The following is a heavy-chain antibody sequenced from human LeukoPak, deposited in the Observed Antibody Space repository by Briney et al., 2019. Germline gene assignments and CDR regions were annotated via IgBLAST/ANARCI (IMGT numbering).Heavy chain of an antibody. CDR3: AREGRGHRFLEWLRDFDY. J-gene: IGHJ4*02. D-gene: IGHD3-3*01. Sequence: GESLKVSCKGSGYSFTSYWIGWVRQMPGKGLEWMGIIYPGDSDTRYSPSFQGQVTISADKSISTAYLQWSSLKASDTAMYYRAREGRGHRFLEWLRDFDYWGQGTLVTVSS. V-gene: IGHV5-51*01. CDR1: GYSFTSYW. CDR2: IYPGDSDT.